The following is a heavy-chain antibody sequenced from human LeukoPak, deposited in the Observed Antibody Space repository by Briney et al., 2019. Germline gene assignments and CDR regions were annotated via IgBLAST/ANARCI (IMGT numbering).Heavy chain of an antibody. CDR1: GFTFRNYV. CDR3: ARDRKTSCYYFGMDV. V-gene: IGHV3-23*01. D-gene: IGHD1-14*01. Sequence: GESLRLSCAASGFTFRNYVMTWVRQAPGEGLEWVSVISGGGESTYYADSVKGRFTISRENAKNSLYLQMNSLRAGDTAVYYCARDRKTSCYYFGMDVWGRGTTVTVSS. J-gene: IGHJ6*02. CDR2: ISGGGEST.